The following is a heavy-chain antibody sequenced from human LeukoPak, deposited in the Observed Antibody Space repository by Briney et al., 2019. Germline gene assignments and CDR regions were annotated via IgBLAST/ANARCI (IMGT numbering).Heavy chain of an antibody. CDR3: AKSYYYDKLAYY. J-gene: IGHJ4*02. D-gene: IGHD3-22*01. V-gene: IGHV3-30*18. CDR1: GFTFSSYA. CDR2: ISYDGSNK. Sequence: GGSLRLSCAASGFTFSSYAMHWVRQAPGKGLEWVAVISYDGSNKYYADSVKGRFTISRDNSKNTLCLQMNSLRAEDTAVYYCAKSYYYDKLAYYWGQGTLVTVSS.